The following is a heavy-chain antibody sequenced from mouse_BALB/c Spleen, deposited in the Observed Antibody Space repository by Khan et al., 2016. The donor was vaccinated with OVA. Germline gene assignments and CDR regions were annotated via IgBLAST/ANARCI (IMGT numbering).Heavy chain of an antibody. CDR1: GYSITSDYA. D-gene: IGHD2-2*01. J-gene: IGHJ4*01. CDR3: ARSLYYGYGYALDY. V-gene: IGHV3-2*02. CDR2: ISSSGST. Sequence: EVELVESGPGLVKPSQSLSLTCTVTGYSITSDYAWNWIRQFPGNKLEWMGYISSSGSTSYNPSLKGRISITRDTSKNQFFLQLKSVTTEDTATYFCARSLYYGYGYALDYWGRGTSVTVSS.